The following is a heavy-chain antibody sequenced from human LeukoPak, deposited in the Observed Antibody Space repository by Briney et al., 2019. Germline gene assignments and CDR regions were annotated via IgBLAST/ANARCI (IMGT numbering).Heavy chain of an antibody. Sequence: SETLSLTCTVSGGSISTANYYWGWIRQPPGKGLEWIGNIFYSGSTYYSPSLRSRVTISLDTSRNQFSLKLNSVTAADTAVYYCARQYYYDTGDYFDYWGQGTLVTVSS. CDR3: ARQYYYDTGDYFDY. CDR1: GGSISTANYY. V-gene: IGHV4-39*07. CDR2: IFYSGST. J-gene: IGHJ4*02. D-gene: IGHD3-22*01.